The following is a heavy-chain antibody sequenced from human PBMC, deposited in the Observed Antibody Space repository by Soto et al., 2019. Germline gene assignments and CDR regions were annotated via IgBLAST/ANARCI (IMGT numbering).Heavy chain of an antibody. Sequence: QVQLVQSGAEVKKPGASVKVSCKVSGYTLTELSMHWVRQAPGKGLEWMGGFDPEDGETIYAQKFQGRVTMTEDTTTDTAYMELSSLRSEDTAVYYCATDITMVRGAVGYFDYWGQGTLVTVSS. CDR3: ATDITMVRGAVGYFDY. D-gene: IGHD3-10*01. V-gene: IGHV1-24*01. CDR1: GYTLTELS. CDR2: FDPEDGET. J-gene: IGHJ4*02.